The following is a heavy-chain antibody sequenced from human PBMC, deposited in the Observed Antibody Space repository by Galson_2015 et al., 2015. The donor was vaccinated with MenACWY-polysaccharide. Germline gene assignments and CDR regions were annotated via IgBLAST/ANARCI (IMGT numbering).Heavy chain of an antibody. Sequence: SLRLSCAASGFTFSAYTMSWIRQAPGKGLEWVTGISIGGRNTHYADPVKGRFTISRNNSKNTLFLQMNGLTAEDTAVYYCVKAHETSGWNRGPGYWGQGTLVTVSS. J-gene: IGHJ4*02. CDR1: GFTFSAYT. D-gene: IGHD6-19*01. V-gene: IGHV3-23*01. CDR2: ISIGGRNT. CDR3: VKAHETSGWNRGPGY.